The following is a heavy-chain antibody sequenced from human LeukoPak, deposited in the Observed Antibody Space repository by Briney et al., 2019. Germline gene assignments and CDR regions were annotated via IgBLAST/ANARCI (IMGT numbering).Heavy chain of an antibody. CDR1: GGSFGGYY. D-gene: IGHD2-2*01. Sequence: SETLSLTCAVYGGSFGGYYWSWIRQPPGKGLEWIGEINHSGSTTYNSSLKSRVTILLDTSKNQSSLKLNSLTAADTAVYYCARSGTYHYSSTHDYWGQGTLITVSS. CDR2: INHSGST. CDR3: ARSGTYHYSSTHDY. V-gene: IGHV4-34*01. J-gene: IGHJ4*02.